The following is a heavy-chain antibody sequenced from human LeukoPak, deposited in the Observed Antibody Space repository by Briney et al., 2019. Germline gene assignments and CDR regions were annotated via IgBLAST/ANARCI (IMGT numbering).Heavy chain of an antibody. CDR1: GGSFSGYY. D-gene: IGHD2-2*03. CDR2: INHSGST. V-gene: IGHV4-34*01. J-gene: IGHJ4*02. CDR3: GSSRRGYCSSTSCYLDYYCVY. Sequence: PSETLSLTCAVYGGSFSGYYWSWIRQHPGKGMEWIGEINHSGSTNYNPSLKSRVTISVDTSKNQFSLKLSSVTAAHTAVYYCGSSRRGYCSSTSCYLDYYCVYWGQGTLVSVSS.